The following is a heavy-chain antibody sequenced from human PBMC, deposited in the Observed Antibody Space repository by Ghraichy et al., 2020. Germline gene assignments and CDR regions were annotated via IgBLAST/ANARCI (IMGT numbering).Heavy chain of an antibody. Sequence: SETLSLTCAVYGGSFSGYYWSWIRQPPGKGLEWIGEINHSGSTNYNPSLKSRVTISVDTSKNQFSLKLSSVTAADTAVYYCARVYYDSRNYWGQGTLVTVSS. CDR2: INHSGST. D-gene: IGHD3-22*01. J-gene: IGHJ4*02. CDR1: GGSFSGYY. V-gene: IGHV4-34*01. CDR3: ARVYYDSRNY.